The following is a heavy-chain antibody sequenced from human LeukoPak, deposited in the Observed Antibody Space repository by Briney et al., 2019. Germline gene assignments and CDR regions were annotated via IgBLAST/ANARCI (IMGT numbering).Heavy chain of an antibody. CDR3: ARPVVPAAIGWFDP. J-gene: IGHJ5*02. V-gene: IGHV4-34*01. D-gene: IGHD2-2*01. Sequence: SETLSLTCAVYGGSFSGYYWSWIRQPPGKGLEWIGEINHSGSTNYNPSLKSRVTISVDTSKNQFSLKLSSVTAADTAVYYCARPVVPAAIGWFDPWGQGTLVTVSS. CDR2: INHSGST. CDR1: GGSFSGYY.